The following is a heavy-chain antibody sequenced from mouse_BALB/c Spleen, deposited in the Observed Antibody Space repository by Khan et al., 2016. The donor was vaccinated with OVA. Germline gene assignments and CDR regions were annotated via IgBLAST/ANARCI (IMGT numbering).Heavy chain of an antibody. J-gene: IGHJ3*01. CDR2: ISSGGSYT. CDR3: ARYAGCYNYEGFAY. D-gene: IGHD1-1*02. Sequence: EVQLVESGGDLVKPGGSLKLSCAASGFTFSTYGMSWVRQTPDKRLEWVATISSGGSYTYYQDNLKGRFTISRDNAKDTLNLQMRSLKSEDTAMYCCARYAGCYNYEGFAYWGQGTLVTVSS. V-gene: IGHV5-6*01. CDR1: GFTFSTYG.